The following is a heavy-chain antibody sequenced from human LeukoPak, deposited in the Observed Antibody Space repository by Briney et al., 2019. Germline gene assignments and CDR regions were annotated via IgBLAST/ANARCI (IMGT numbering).Heavy chain of an antibody. D-gene: IGHD6-19*01. CDR1: GFTFSSYG. Sequence: GRSLRLSCAASGFTFSSYGMHWVRQAPGKGLEWAAVIWYDGSNKYYADSVKGRFTISRDNSKNTLYLQMNSLRAEDTAVYYCAKEGYSSGWYSNYYFDYWAREPWSPSPQ. CDR2: IWYDGSNK. V-gene: IGHV3-33*06. J-gene: IGHJ4*02. CDR3: AKEGYSSGWYSNYYFDY.